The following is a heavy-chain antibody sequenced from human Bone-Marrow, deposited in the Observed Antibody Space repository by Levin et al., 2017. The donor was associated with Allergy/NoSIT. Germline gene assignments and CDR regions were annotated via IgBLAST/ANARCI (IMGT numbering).Heavy chain of an antibody. CDR2: ISNIDGST. Sequence: ASVKVSCAASGISFNNSLIHWVRQAPGKGLEYVSAISNIDGSTYYANSVEDRFTISGDNSKNTVYLQMGSLRPEDTAVYFCAREGYTSGRAGAFNMWGQGTMVLVSS. J-gene: IGHJ3*02. CDR3: AREGYTSGRAGAFNM. CDR1: GISFNNSL. D-gene: IGHD6-19*01. V-gene: IGHV3-64*01.